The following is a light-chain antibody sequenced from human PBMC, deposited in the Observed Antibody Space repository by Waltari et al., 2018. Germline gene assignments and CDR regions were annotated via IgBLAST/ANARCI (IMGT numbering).Light chain of an antibody. CDR3: QQSYSTPRT. Sequence: DIQMTQSPSSLSASVGDRVTITCRASQSISSNLKWYQQKPGKAPKLLIYAASSLQSGVPSRFSGSGSGTDFTLTIRSLQPEDFATYYCQQSYSTPRTFGQVTKVEIK. CDR1: QSISSN. J-gene: IGKJ1*01. V-gene: IGKV1-39*01. CDR2: AAS.